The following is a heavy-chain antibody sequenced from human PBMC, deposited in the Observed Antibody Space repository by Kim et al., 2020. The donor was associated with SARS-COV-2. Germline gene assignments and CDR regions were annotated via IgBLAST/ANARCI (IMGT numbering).Heavy chain of an antibody. CDR2: ITNDGSYT. V-gene: IGHV3-30*04. J-gene: IGHJ4*02. Sequence: GGSLRLSCAASGITLSNYAVHWVRQAPGKGLEWVGVITNDGSYTYHVDSVKGRFTISRDNSRNTVYLQMNSLRAADTAVYYCARGLGPAGRWDVDYWGQGTLVTVSS. D-gene: IGHD1-26*01. CDR1: GITLSNYA. CDR3: ARGLGPAGRWDVDY.